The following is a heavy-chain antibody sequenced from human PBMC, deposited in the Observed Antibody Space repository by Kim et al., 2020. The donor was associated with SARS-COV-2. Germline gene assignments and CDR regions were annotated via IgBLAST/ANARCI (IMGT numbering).Heavy chain of an antibody. CDR3: AREDRYGDYSPLDY. CDR2: INHSGST. J-gene: IGHJ4*02. CDR1: GGSFSGYY. D-gene: IGHD4-17*01. V-gene: IGHV4-34*01. Sequence: SETLSLTCAVYGGSFSGYYWSCIRQPPGKGLEWIGEINHSGSTNYNPSLKSRVTISVDTSKNQFSLKLSSVSAADTAVYYCAREDRYGDYSPLDYWGQGTLVTVSS.